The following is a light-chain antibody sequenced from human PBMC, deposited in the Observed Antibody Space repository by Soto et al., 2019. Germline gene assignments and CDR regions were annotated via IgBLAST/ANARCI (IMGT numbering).Light chain of an antibody. CDR3: QHLRT. V-gene: IGKV3-20*01. CDR1: QSVSSSY. CDR2: GAS. Sequence: EIELTQSPGTLSLSPGERATLSCRASQSVSSSYLAWYQQKPGQAPRLLIYGASSRATGIPDRFSGSGSGTDFTLTIRRLEPEDFAVYYCQHLRTFGQGTKVEIK. J-gene: IGKJ1*01.